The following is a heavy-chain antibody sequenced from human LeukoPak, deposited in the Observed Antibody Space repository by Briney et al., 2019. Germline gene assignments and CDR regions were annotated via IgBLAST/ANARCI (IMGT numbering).Heavy chain of an antibody. J-gene: IGHJ4*02. CDR3: ARQDGSGWYREGIFDY. CDR2: IYYSGST. V-gene: IGHV4-39*01. Sequence: KPSETLSLTCTVSGGSISSSSYYWGWLRQPPGKGLEWIGSIYYSGSTYYNPSLKSRVTISVDTSKNQFSLKLSSVTAADTAVYYCARQDGSGWYREGIFDYWGQGTLVTVSS. CDR1: GGSISSSSYY. D-gene: IGHD6-19*01.